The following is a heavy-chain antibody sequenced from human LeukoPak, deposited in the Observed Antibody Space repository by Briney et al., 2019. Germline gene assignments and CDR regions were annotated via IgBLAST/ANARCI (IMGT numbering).Heavy chain of an antibody. J-gene: IGHJ4*02. V-gene: IGHV5-51*01. CDR2: IYPGDSDT. D-gene: IGHD3-9*01. CDR3: ARHDEDYDILSR. CDR1: GYSFTNSW. Sequence: GESLKISCKGSGYSFTNSWIAWVRQMPGKGLEWMGIIYPGDSDTRYSPSFQGQVTISADKSISTAYLQWSSLKASDTAMYYCARHDEDYDILSRWGQGTLVTVSS.